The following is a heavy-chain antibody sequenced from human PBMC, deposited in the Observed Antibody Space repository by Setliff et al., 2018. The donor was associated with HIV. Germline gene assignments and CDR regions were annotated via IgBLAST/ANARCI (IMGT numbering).Heavy chain of an antibody. D-gene: IGHD4-17*01. Sequence: GASVKVSCKASGYTFTSYDINWVRQATGQGLEWMGWMNPNSGNTGYAQKFQGRVTMTRDTSTDTAYMELSSLRSEDTAVYYCANTPDYGDYVFDYWGQGTLVTVSS. CDR3: ANTPDYGDYVFDY. CDR2: MNPNSGNT. CDR1: GYTFTSYD. J-gene: IGHJ4*02. V-gene: IGHV1-8*02.